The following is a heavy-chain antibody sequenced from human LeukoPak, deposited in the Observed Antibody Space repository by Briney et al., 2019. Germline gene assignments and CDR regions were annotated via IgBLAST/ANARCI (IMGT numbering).Heavy chain of an antibody. Sequence: YAXXXVRQAPGKGLXXXXXISGXXGSTYYADSVKGRFTISRDNSKNTLYLQMNSLRAEDTAVYYCAKDPHYYDSSGYYEYFDLWGRGTLVTVSS. CDR3: AKDPHYYDSSGYYEYFDL. V-gene: IGHV3-23*01. CDR2: ISGXXGST. J-gene: IGHJ2*01. CDR1: YA. D-gene: IGHD3-22*01.